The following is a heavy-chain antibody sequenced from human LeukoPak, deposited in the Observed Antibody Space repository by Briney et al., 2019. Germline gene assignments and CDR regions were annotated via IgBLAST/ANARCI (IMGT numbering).Heavy chain of an antibody. D-gene: IGHD3-10*01. J-gene: IGHJ6*03. V-gene: IGHV3-23*01. CDR3: AKGGGVSYYYYMDV. CDR1: GFIFANYA. CDR2: ITGSGGST. Sequence: GGSLRLSCTTSGFIFANYAMSWVRQAPGKGLEWVSTITGSGGSTYYADSVKGRFTITRDNSKNTLFLQMNSLRAEDTAVYYCAKGGGVSYYYYMDVWGKGTTVTISS.